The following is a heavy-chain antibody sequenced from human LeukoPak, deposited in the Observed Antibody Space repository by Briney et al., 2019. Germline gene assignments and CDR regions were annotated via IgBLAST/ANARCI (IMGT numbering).Heavy chain of an antibody. Sequence: GGSLRPSCAASGFTVSSNYMSWVRQAPGKGLEWVSVIYSGGSTYYADSVKGRFTISRDNSKNTLYLQMNSLRAEDTAVYYCASGGSSWPHFDYWGQGTLVTVSS. J-gene: IGHJ4*02. D-gene: IGHD6-13*01. CDR3: ASGGSSWPHFDY. V-gene: IGHV3-66*01. CDR2: IYSGGST. CDR1: GFTVSSNY.